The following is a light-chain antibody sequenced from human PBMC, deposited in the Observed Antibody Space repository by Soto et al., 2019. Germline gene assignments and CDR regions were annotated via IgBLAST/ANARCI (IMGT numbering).Light chain of an antibody. V-gene: IGKV3-15*01. J-gene: IGKJ1*01. CDR1: QSLSNN. CDR3: QQYNTWPRP. Sequence: EIEFADFPGTRILSPGERATLSCRAIQSLSNNIYLAWYQQRPGQAPRLLFYGASIRATAVPARFTASGSGTEFTLTIISLQSEDFAVYYCQQYNTWPRPFGQGTIVDIK. CDR2: GAS.